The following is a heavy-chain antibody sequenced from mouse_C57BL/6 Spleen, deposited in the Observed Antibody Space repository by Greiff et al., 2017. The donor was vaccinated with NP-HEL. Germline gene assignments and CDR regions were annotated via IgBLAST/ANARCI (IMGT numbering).Heavy chain of an antibody. D-gene: IGHD1-1*01. CDR2: INPSTGGT. CDR3: ARFTTGDY. V-gene: IGHV1-42*01. Sequence: VQLQQSGPELVKPGASVKISCKASGYSFTGYYMNWVKQSPEKSLEWIGAINPSTGGTTYNQKFKAKATLTVDKSSSTAYMQLKSLTSEDSAVYYCARFTTGDYWGQGTTLTVSS. CDR1: GYSFTGYY. J-gene: IGHJ2*01.